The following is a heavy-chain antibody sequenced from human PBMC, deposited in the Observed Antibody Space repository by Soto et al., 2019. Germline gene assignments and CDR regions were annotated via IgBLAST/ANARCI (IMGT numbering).Heavy chain of an antibody. D-gene: IGHD3-16*01. Sequence: GRSLRLSCAASGFSFRDYGMHWARQPPGKGLDWVAVIFYDGSKAEYSDSVKGRFTISRDTSKNTLYLQMNSLRAEDTAVYYWVRDQGDHFIHLDHWGQGALVTVSS. CDR2: IFYDGSKA. V-gene: IGHV3-33*01. CDR1: GFSFRDYG. CDR3: VRDQGDHFIHLDH. J-gene: IGHJ4*02.